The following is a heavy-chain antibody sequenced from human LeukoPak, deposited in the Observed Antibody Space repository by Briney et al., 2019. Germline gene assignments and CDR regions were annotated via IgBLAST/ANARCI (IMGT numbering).Heavy chain of an antibody. Sequence: GASVKVSCKASGGTFSSYAISWVRQAPGQGLEWMGGIIPIFGTANYAQKFQGRVTITADESTSTAYMELSSLRSEDTAVYYCARVVDTAVGVDYYYYGMDVWGQGTTVTVSS. CDR3: ARVVDTAVGVDYYYYGMDV. J-gene: IGHJ6*02. CDR2: IIPIFGTA. D-gene: IGHD5-18*01. CDR1: GGTFSSYA. V-gene: IGHV1-69*13.